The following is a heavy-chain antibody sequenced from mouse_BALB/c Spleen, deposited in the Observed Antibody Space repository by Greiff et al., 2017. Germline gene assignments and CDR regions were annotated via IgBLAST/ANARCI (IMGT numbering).Heavy chain of an antibody. CDR3: TRVKVGYHAWYFDV. V-gene: IGHV1S22*01. D-gene: IGHD2-2*01. CDR2: IYPGSGST. Sequence: LQQPGSELVRPGASVKLSCKASGYTFTSYWMHWVKQRPGQGLEWIGNIYPGSGSTNYDEKFKSKATLTVDTSSSTAYMQLSSLTSEDSAVYYCTRVKVGYHAWYFDVWGAGTTVTVSS. CDR1: GYTFTSYW. J-gene: IGHJ1*01.